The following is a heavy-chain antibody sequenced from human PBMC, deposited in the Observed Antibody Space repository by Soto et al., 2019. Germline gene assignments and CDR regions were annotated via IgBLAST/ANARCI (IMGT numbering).Heavy chain of an antibody. CDR2: ISGSGGST. CDR3: AKLGDFWSGYPETPDY. V-gene: IGHV3-23*01. J-gene: IGHJ4*02. Sequence: PGGSLRLSCSASGFTFSSYAMHWVRQAPGKGLEWVSAISGSGGSTYYADSVKGRFTISRDNSKNTLYLQMNSLRAEDTAVHYCAKLGDFWSGYPETPDYWGQGTLVTVSS. CDR1: GFTFSSYA. D-gene: IGHD3-3*01.